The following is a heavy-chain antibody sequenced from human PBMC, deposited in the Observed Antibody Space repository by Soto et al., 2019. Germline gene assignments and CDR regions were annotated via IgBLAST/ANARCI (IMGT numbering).Heavy chain of an antibody. V-gene: IGHV4-61*08. Sequence: PSETLSLTCTVSGGSIDSGDYYWSWIRQPPGKGLEWIGYVYYSGSTNYNPSLKSRVTISVDTSKNQFSLKLSSVTAADTAVYYCARGPGFGESNLFDYWGQGTLVTVSS. J-gene: IGHJ4*02. CDR2: VYYSGST. D-gene: IGHD3-10*01. CDR3: ARGPGFGESNLFDY. CDR1: GGSIDSGDYY.